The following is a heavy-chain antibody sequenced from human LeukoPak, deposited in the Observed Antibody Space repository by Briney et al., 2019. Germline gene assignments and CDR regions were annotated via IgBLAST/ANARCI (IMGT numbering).Heavy chain of an antibody. J-gene: IGHJ4*02. CDR1: GGTFNSYA. D-gene: IGHD6-13*01. CDR3: ARDHVREPGSEAGMYSSSWYKRFDY. Sequence: ASVKVSCKASGGTFNSYALSWVRQAPGQGLEWMGVIIPIFDTANYAQKFQGRVTITTDESTSTAYMELSSLRSEDTAVYYCARDHVREPGSEAGMYSSSWYKRFDYWGQGTLVTVSS. CDR2: IIPIFDTA. V-gene: IGHV1-69*05.